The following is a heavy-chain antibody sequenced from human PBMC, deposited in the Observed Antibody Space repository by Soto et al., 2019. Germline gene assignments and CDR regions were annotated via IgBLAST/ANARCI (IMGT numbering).Heavy chain of an antibody. D-gene: IGHD3-22*01. J-gene: IGHJ4*02. CDR1: GDSVSSNSAA. CDR3: ASGDYYDSSGYWFFDY. V-gene: IGHV6-1*01. CDR2: TYYRSKWYN. Sequence: SQTLSLTCAISGDSVSSNSAAWNWIRQSPSRGLEWLGRTYYRSKWYNDYAVSVKSRITINPDTSKNQFSLQLNSVTPEDTAVYYCASGDYYDSSGYWFFDYWGQGTLVTVSS.